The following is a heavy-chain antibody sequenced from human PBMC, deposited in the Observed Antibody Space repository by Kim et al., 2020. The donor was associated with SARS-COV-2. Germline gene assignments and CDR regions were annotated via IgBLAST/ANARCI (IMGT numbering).Heavy chain of an antibody. D-gene: IGHD6-6*01. CDR2: IYYSGST. V-gene: IGHV4-39*01. CDR3: ASRPAARGAFDI. CDR1: GGSISSSSYY. J-gene: IGHJ3*02. Sequence: SETLSLTCTVSGGSISSSSYYWGWIRQPPGKGLEWIGSIYYSGSTYYNPSLKSRVTISVDTSKNQFSLKLSSVTAADTAVYYCASRPAARGAFDIWGQGTMVTVSS.